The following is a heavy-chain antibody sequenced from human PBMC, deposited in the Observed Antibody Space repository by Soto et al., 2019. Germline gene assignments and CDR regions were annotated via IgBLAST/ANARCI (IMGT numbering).Heavy chain of an antibody. Sequence: QVQLVESGGGVVQPGRSLRLSCAASGFTFSSYGMHWVRQAPGKGLEWVAVIWYDGSNKYYADSVKGRFTISRDNSKNTLYLQMNSLRAEDTAVYYCARAEAAAGPIDYWGQGTLVTVSS. V-gene: IGHV3-33*01. CDR1: GFTFSSYG. J-gene: IGHJ4*02. CDR2: IWYDGSNK. D-gene: IGHD6-13*01. CDR3: ARAEAAAGPIDY.